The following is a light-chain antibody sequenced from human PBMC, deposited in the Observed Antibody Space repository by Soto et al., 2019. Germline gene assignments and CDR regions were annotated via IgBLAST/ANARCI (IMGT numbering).Light chain of an antibody. CDR3: QHYNNWPPWT. J-gene: IGKJ1*01. CDR2: GAS. CDR1: QSVSSG. Sequence: EIVMTQSPATLSVSPGERATLSCRASQSVSSGLAWYQQKPGQAPRLLIYGASTRATGIPARFSGSGSGTEFTLTISSLQSEDFAVYYCQHYNNWPPWTFGQGTKVEIK. V-gene: IGKV3-15*01.